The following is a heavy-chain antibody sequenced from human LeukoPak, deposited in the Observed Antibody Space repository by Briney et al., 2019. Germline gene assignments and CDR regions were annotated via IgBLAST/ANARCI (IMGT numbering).Heavy chain of an antibody. J-gene: IGHJ4*02. D-gene: IGHD3/OR15-3a*01. CDR2: ISYDGSNK. CDR3: AKDLRSYDLWRGYFDY. Sequence: GGSLRLSCAASGFTFSSYGMHWVRQAPGKGLEWVAVISYDGSNKYYADSVKGRFTISRDNSKNTLYLQMNSLRAEDTAVYYCAKDLRSYDLWRGYFDYWGQGTLVTVSS. CDR1: GFTFSSYG. V-gene: IGHV3-30*18.